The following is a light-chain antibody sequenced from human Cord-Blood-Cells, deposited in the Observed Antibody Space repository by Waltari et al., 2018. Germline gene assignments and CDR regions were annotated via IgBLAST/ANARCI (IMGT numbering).Light chain of an antibody. Sequence: EVVLTQSPGTMSLSPAERATRSCRASQSGSSSYLAWYQQTPGQAPRLLIYGASSRATGIPDWFSGSGSGTGFTLTISRLEPEDFAVYYCQQYGSSPFTFGPGTKVDIK. CDR1: QSGSSSY. CDR2: GAS. J-gene: IGKJ3*01. V-gene: IGKV3-20*01. CDR3: QQYGSSPFT.